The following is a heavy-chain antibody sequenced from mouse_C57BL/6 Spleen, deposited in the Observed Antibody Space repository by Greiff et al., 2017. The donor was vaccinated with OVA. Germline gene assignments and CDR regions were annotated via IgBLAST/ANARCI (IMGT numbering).Heavy chain of an antibody. V-gene: IGHV1-50*01. J-gene: IGHJ3*01. CDR1: GYTFTSYW. Sequence: QVQLQQPGAELVKPGASVKLSCKASGYTFTSYWMQWVKQRPGQGLEWIGEIAPSDSYTNYNQKFKGKATLTVDTSSSTAYMQLSSLTSEDSAVYYCAKSWAYWGQGTLVTVSA. CDR3: AKSWAY. CDR2: IAPSDSYT.